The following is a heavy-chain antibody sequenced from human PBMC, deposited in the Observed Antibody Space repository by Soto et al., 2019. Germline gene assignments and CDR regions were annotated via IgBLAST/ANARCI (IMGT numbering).Heavy chain of an antibody. CDR2: ISYDGSNK. CDR3: ARGGLQFGQWREIRTFDY. V-gene: IGHV3-30-3*01. CDR1: GFTFSSYA. D-gene: IGHD3-10*01. J-gene: IGHJ4*02. Sequence: QVQLVESGGGVVQPGRSLRLSCAASGFTFSSYAMHWVRQAPGKGLEWVAVISYDGSNKYYADSVKGRFTISRDNSKNTLYLQMNSLRAEDTAVYYCARGGLQFGQWREIRTFDYWGQGTLVTVSS.